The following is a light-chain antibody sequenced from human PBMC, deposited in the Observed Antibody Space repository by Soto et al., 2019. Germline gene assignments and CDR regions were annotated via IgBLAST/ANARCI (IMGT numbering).Light chain of an antibody. CDR3: QRYNCYWT. Sequence: DIPMTQSPSTLSASVGDRVTITCRASQSISSLLAWYQQKPGKAPKLLIYKASSSESGVPSRFSGSGSGTDFPPIISRLHPDDFATYYCQRYNCYWTFGEGTKVEIK. CDR1: QSISSL. CDR2: KAS. J-gene: IGKJ1*01. V-gene: IGKV1-5*03.